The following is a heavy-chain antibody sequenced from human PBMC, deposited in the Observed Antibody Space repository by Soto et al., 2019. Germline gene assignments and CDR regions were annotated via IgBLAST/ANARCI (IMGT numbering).Heavy chain of an antibody. CDR3: TKKGQYHDSSACGRDCYMDV. CDR1: GFSFTAYGVG. J-gene: IGHJ6*04. Sequence: QITLKESGPTLVNPTQTLTLTCTFSGFSFTAYGVGVGWIRQAPGKAPEWLALIYWDDQKTFRSSLESRRTITKATSKDQVVLTMTNMDPLDTATYYFTKKGQYHDSSACGRDCYMDVWGKGTTVTVSS. CDR2: IYWDDQK. V-gene: IGHV2-5*02. D-gene: IGHD2-2*01.